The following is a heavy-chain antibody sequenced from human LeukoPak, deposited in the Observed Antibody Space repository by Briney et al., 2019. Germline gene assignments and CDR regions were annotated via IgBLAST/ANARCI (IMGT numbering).Heavy chain of an antibody. CDR1: GFTFSDYA. CDR3: ARDYWWNYDY. CDR2: ISKDGSDK. Sequence: GGSLRLSCAASGFTFSDYAMHWVRQAPGKGLEWVAVISKDGSDKYCPGSVRGRFTISRDNSKNTIYLQMDSLRAEDTAIYYYARDYWWNYDYWGQGTLVTVSS. J-gene: IGHJ4*02. D-gene: IGHD1-7*01. V-gene: IGHV3-30-3*01.